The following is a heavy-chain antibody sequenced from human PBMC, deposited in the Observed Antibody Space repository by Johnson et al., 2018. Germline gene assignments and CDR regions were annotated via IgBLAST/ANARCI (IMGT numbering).Heavy chain of an antibody. CDR2: ISWNSGSI. D-gene: IGHD3-16*02. CDR3: ARSFAFDI. CDR1: GFTFDDYA. Sequence: EVQLVESGGGLVQPGRSLRLSCAASGFTFDDYAMHWVRQAPGKGLEWVSGISWNSGSIGYADSVKGRFTISRDNAKNSLYLQMNSLRAEDTAVYYCARSFAFDILGQGTMVTVSS. J-gene: IGHJ3*02. V-gene: IGHV3-9*01.